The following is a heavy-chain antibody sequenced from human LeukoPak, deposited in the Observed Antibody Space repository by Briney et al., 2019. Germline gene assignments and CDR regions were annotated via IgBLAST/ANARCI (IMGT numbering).Heavy chain of an antibody. D-gene: IGHD3-10*01. J-gene: IGHJ3*02. Sequence: GGSLRLSCAASGFTFSSYSMNWVRQAPGKGLEWVANIKQDGSEKYYVDSVKGRFTISRDNAKNSLYLQMNSLRAEDTAVYYCARSRYSSGDAFDIWGQGTMVTVSS. CDR2: IKQDGSEK. CDR3: ARSRYSSGDAFDI. V-gene: IGHV3-7*01. CDR1: GFTFSSYS.